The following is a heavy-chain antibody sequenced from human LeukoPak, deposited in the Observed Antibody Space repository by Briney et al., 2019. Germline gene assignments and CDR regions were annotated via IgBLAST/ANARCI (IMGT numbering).Heavy chain of an antibody. CDR3: ASSREQRARYYYMDV. CDR2: IYYSGST. J-gene: IGHJ6*03. Sequence: SETLSLTCTVSGGSISSYYWSWLRQPLGKGLEWIGYIYYSGSTNYNPSLTSRVTISVDTSKNQFSLKLSSVTAADTAVYYCASSREQRARYYYMDVWGKGTTVTVSS. V-gene: IGHV4-59*01. D-gene: IGHD5-24*01. CDR1: GGSISSYY.